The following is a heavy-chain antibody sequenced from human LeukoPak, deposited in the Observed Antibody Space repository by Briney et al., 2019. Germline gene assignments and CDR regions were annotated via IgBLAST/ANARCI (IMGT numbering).Heavy chain of an antibody. J-gene: IGHJ4*02. D-gene: IGHD3-10*01. CDR3: ARAVLWFGELSHFDY. CDR1: GFTFSSYI. Sequence: PGGSLRLSCAASGFTFSSYIMNWVRQAPGKGLEWVSSISSSSSYIYYADSVKGRFTISRDNAKNSLYLQMNSLRAEDTAVYYCARAVLWFGELSHFDYWGQGTLVTVSS. CDR2: ISSSSSYI. V-gene: IGHV3-21*01.